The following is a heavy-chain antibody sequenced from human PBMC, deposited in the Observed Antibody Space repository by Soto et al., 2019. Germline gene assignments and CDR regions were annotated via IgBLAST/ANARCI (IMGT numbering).Heavy chain of an antibody. CDR2: ISATGGGT. Sequence: GGSLRLSCAASGFKFSNYAMSWVRQAPGKGLEWVSLISATGGGTYYADSVKGRFTISRDNSHDTLYLQVHSLTAEDTAVYYCAKDRRAGGNSAFYFDFWGQGAQVTVSS. D-gene: IGHD3-16*01. J-gene: IGHJ4*02. CDR3: AKDRRAGGNSAFYFDF. CDR1: GFKFSNYA. V-gene: IGHV3-23*01.